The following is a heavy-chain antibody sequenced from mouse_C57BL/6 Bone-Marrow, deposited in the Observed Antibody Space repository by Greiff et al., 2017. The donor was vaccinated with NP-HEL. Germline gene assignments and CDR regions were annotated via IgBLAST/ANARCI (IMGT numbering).Heavy chain of an antibody. CDR2: INPSSGYT. D-gene: IGHD1-1*01. V-gene: IGHV1-7*01. CDR1: GYTFTSYW. Sequence: QVQLKESGAELAKPGASVKLSCKASGYTFTSYWMHWVKQRPGQGLAWIGYINPSSGYTKYNQKFKDKATLTADKSSSTAYMQLSSLTYEDSAVYYCANYYGSSYYAMDYWGQGTSVTVSS. J-gene: IGHJ4*01. CDR3: ANYYGSSYYAMDY.